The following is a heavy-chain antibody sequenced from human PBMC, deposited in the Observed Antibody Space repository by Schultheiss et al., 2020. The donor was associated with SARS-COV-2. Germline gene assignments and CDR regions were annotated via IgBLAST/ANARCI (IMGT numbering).Heavy chain of an antibody. J-gene: IGHJ6*03. CDR3: ARLIVVVPAAAGYYMDV. D-gene: IGHD2-2*01. V-gene: IGHV5-51*01. CDR1: GYTFSSYW. Sequence: GGSLRLSCKGSGYTFSSYWIGWVRQMPGKGLEWMGIVYPGDSDTRYSPSFQGHVTISADKSITTAYLQWSSLKASDTAMYYCARLIVVVPAAAGYYMDVWGKGTTVTVSS. CDR2: VYPGDSDT.